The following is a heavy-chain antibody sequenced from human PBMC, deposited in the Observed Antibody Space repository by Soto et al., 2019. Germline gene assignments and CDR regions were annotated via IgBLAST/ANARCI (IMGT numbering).Heavy chain of an antibody. Sequence: QITLKESGPSLVKPTQTLTLTCTFSGFSLSTGGVGVGWIRQPPGKALEWLALIYWDDDKRYSPSLRSRLTVTKATSKNQVVLTMTNMDPVDTATYYCAHSRCGGDCLQSYSSHYYYGMDVWGQRTTVTVSS. CDR2: IYWDDDK. V-gene: IGHV2-5*02. J-gene: IGHJ6*02. CDR1: GFSLSTGGVG. CDR3: AHSRCGGDCLQSYSSHYYYGMDV. D-gene: IGHD2-21*02.